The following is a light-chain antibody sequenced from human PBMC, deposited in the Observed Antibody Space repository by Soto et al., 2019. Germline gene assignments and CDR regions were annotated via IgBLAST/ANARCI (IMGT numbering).Light chain of an antibody. Sequence: QSVLTQPASVSGSPGQSITISCTGTSSDVGAYNYVSWYQQHPGKAPKLIIYQVRNRPSGVSNRFSGSKSGSTASLTISGLQAEDEADYYCSSYTTRGIPWVFGGGTKVTVL. CDR2: QVR. CDR3: SSYTTRGIPWV. J-gene: IGLJ3*02. V-gene: IGLV2-14*01. CDR1: SSDVGAYNY.